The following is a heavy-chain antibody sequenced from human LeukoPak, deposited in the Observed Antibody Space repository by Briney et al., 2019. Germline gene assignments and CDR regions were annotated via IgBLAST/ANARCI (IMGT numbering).Heavy chain of an antibody. CDR2: IYYSGST. D-gene: IGHD6-13*01. V-gene: IGHV4-59*01. J-gene: IGHJ3*02. Sequence: AETLTLTCTVSGGSISSYYWTWIRQPPGKGLEWVGSIYYSGSTHYNPSLKTRVTISVDRSKDQFSLKLSSVTDADTAVYYWARFCPPPYSRMDAFDIWGQGTMVTVSS. CDR1: GGSISSYY. CDR3: ARFCPPPYSRMDAFDI.